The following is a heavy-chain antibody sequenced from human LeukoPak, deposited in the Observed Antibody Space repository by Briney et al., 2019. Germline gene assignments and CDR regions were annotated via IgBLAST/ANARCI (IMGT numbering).Heavy chain of an antibody. V-gene: IGHV3-30*18. CDR2: ISYDGSEK. CDR3: AKWAYSDFDY. J-gene: IGHJ4*02. D-gene: IGHD1-26*01. Sequence: PGGSLRLSCAASGFTFSSYGMHWVRQAPGKGLEWVAVISYDGSEKYYADPVKGRFTISRDNPKNTLYLQMNSLRAEDTAVYYCAKWAYSDFDYWGQGTLVTVSS. CDR1: GFTFSSYG.